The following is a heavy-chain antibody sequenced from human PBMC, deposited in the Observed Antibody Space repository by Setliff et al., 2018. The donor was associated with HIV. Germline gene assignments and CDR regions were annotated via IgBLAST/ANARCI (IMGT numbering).Heavy chain of an antibody. CDR1: GGSISSSSYY. Sequence: PSETLSLTCIVSGGSISSSSYYWGWIRQPPGKGLEWIGSIYYSGSTYYNPSRKSRVTISVDTSKNQFSLKLRSVTAADTAVYYCARGPGDYWGQGTLVTVSS. J-gene: IGHJ4*02. CDR3: ARGPGDY. CDR2: IYYSGST. V-gene: IGHV4-39*07.